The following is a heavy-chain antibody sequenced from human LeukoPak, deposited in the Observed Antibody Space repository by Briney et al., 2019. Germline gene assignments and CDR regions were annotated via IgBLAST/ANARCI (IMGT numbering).Heavy chain of an antibody. Sequence: ASVKVSCKGSGYTFTDYYIHWVRQAPGQGLEWMGWVGPKTGTTNYAQSFQGRVTMTRDTSITTAYMEMTRLTSDDTAVYYCARDASSHYYFYMDVWGKGTTVTVSS. CDR1: GYTFTDYY. CDR2: VGPKTGTT. J-gene: IGHJ6*03. V-gene: IGHV1-2*02. CDR3: ARDASSHYYFYMDV.